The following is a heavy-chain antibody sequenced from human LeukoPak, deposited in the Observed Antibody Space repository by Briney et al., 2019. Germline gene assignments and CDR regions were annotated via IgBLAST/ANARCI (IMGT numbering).Heavy chain of an antibody. V-gene: IGHV3-30*04. CDR2: ISYDGSNK. CDR3: ARDQSGTLDY. CDR1: GFTFSSYA. J-gene: IGHJ4*02. D-gene: IGHD6-25*01. Sequence: GRSLRLSCAASGFTFSSYAMHWVRQAPGKGLEWVAVISYDGSNKYYADSVKGRFTISRDNSKNTLYLQMNSLRAEDTAVYYCARDQSGTLDYWGQGTLATVSS.